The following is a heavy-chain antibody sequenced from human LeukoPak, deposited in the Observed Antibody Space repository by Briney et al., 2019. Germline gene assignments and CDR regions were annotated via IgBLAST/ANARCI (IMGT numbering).Heavy chain of an antibody. Sequence: SEALSLTCTVSGGSISSSSYYWGWIRQPAGKGLEWIGSIYYSGSTYYNPSLKSRVTISVDTSRNQFSLKLSSVTAADTAVYYCASPRVRGVITPSFDPWGQGTLVTVSS. J-gene: IGHJ5*02. D-gene: IGHD3-10*01. CDR2: IYYSGST. V-gene: IGHV4-39*01. CDR3: ASPRVRGVITPSFDP. CDR1: GGSISSSSYY.